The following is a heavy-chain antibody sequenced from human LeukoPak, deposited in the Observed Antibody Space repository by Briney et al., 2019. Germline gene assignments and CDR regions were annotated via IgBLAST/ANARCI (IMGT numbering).Heavy chain of an antibody. J-gene: IGHJ4*02. CDR3: AKRRAERMGATDY. V-gene: IGHV3-23*01. CDR2: ISGSGGST. D-gene: IGHD1-26*01. CDR1: GFTFSSYG. Sequence: GGSLRLSCAASGFTFSSYGMHWVRQAPGKGLEWVSAISGSGGSTYYADSVKGRFTISRDNSKNTLYLQMNSLRAEDTAAYYCAKRRAERMGATDYWGQGTLVTVSS.